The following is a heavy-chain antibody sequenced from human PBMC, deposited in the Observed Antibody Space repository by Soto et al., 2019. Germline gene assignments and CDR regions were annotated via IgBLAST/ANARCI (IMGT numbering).Heavy chain of an antibody. Sequence: SVKVSCKDSGGTFSSYAISWVRQDPGQGLEWMGGIIPIFGTANSAQKFQARVTITADESTSTAYMELSSLRSEDTAVYYCSRDFKISGDYYFDYWGQGTMVTVSS. D-gene: IGHD4-17*01. CDR3: SRDFKISGDYYFDY. J-gene: IGHJ4*02. CDR1: GGTFSSYA. CDR2: IIPIFGTA. V-gene: IGHV1-69*13.